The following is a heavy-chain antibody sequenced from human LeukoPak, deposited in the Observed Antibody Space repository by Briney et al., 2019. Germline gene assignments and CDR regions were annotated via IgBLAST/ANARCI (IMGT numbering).Heavy chain of an antibody. J-gene: IGHJ3*02. CDR2: ISSSSSYI. D-gene: IGHD1-26*01. Sequence: GGSLRLSCAASGFTFSSYSMNWVRQAPGKGLEWVSSISSSSSYIYYADSVKGRFTISRDNAKNSLYLQMNSLRAEDTAVYYWARDLGGSYGGGGAFDIWGQGTMVTVSS. CDR3: ARDLGGSYGGGGAFDI. V-gene: IGHV3-21*01. CDR1: GFTFSSYS.